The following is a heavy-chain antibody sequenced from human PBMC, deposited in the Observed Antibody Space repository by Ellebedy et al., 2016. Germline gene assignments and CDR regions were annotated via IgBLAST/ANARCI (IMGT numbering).Heavy chain of an antibody. CDR2: IKSKTNGGTT. V-gene: IGHV3-15*07. CDR3: VTGLRGSFHN. CDR1: GRSFSNAW. Sequence: GGSLRLSCAASGRSFSNAWMNWVRQAPGRGLEWVGLIKSKTNGGTTDYAAPVKGRFTISRDDSKDMLYLQMNSLNTEDTAEYYCVTGLRGSFHNWGQGALVSVSS. J-gene: IGHJ4*02. D-gene: IGHD3-10*01.